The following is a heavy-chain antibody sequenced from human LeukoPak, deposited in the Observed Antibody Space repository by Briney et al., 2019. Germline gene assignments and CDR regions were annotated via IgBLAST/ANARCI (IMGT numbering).Heavy chain of an antibody. CDR1: GYTFTDYY. Sequence: ASVKVSCKASGYTFTDYYLHWVRQAPGQGLEWMGWINPNSGGTNYAQKFQGRVTMTRDTSISTVYMELSRLRSDDTAIYYCARDEGYYGSGVDGNWGQGTLVTVSS. J-gene: IGHJ4*02. V-gene: IGHV1-2*02. D-gene: IGHD3-10*01. CDR2: INPNSGGT. CDR3: ARDEGYYGSGVDGN.